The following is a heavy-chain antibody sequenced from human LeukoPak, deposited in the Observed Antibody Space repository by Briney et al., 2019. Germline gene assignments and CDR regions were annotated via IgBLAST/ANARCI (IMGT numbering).Heavy chain of an antibody. CDR2: INHSGST. CDR1: GGSVSSDSYY. CDR3: ARGGGYYDSGGYGPPLPI. J-gene: IGHJ4*02. V-gene: IGHV4-39*07. D-gene: IGHD3-22*01. Sequence: KPSETLSLTCTVSGGSVSSDSYYWSWIRQPPGKGLEWIGEINHSGSTNYNPSLKSRVTISVDTSKSQFSPKLSSVTSADTAVYYCARGGGYYDSGGYGPPLPIWGQGTLVTVSS.